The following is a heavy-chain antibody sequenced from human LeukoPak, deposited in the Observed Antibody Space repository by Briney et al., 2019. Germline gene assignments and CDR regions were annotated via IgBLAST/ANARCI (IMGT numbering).Heavy chain of an antibody. CDR1: GFTFSSYG. V-gene: IGHV3-30*18. Sequence: PGGSLRLSCAASGFTFSSYGMHWVRQAPGKGLXXXXXISYDGSNKYYADSVKGRFTISRDNSKNTLYLQMNSLRAEDTAVYYCAKEELGIAAAGPFDYWGQGTLVTVSS. CDR3: AKEELGIAAAGPFDY. D-gene: IGHD6-13*01. J-gene: IGHJ4*02. CDR2: ISYDGSNK.